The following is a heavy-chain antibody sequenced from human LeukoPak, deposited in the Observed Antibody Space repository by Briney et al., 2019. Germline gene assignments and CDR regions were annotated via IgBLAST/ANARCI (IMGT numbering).Heavy chain of an antibody. CDR3: ARILEGYHYYMDV. V-gene: IGHV3-23*01. CDR1: GFTFSSYA. Sequence: PGGSLRLSCAASGFTFSSYAMSWVRQAPGKGLEWVSAISGSGGSTYYADSAKGRFTISRDNAKNSLYLQMNSLRVEDTAVYYCARILEGYHYYMDVWGKGTTVTVSS. J-gene: IGHJ6*03. CDR2: ISGSGGST.